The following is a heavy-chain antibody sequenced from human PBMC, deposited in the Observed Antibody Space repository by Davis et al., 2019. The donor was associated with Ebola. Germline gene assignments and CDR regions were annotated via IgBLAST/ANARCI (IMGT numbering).Heavy chain of an antibody. CDR3: ARESIAAAGTEAFDI. Sequence: PSETLSLTCTVSGGSISSSSYYWGWIRQPPGKGLEWIGSIYYSGSTYYNPSLKSRVTISVDTSKNQFSLKLSSVTAADTAVYYCARESIAAAGTEAFDIWGQGTMVTVSS. J-gene: IGHJ3*02. V-gene: IGHV4-39*07. CDR2: IYYSGST. CDR1: GGSISSSSYY. D-gene: IGHD6-13*01.